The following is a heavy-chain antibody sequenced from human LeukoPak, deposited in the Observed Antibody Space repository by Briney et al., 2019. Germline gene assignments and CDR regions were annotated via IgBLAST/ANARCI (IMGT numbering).Heavy chain of an antibody. J-gene: IGHJ4*02. V-gene: IGHV3-7*01. CDR1: GFTFSNSW. D-gene: IGHD4/OR15-4a*01. CDR2: MSPDGTEK. Sequence: GGSLRLSCAASGFTFSNSWMSWVRQTPEKGLEWVANMSPDGTEKYYVDSVKGRFTISGDNAKNSLYLQMNSLRAEDTAVYSCARRTNYLAFDYWGQGTLVTVSS. CDR3: ARRTNYLAFDY.